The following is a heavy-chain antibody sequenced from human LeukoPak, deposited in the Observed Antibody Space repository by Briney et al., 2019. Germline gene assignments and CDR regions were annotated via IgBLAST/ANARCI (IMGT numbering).Heavy chain of an antibody. CDR2: ISSSGRNI. CDR1: GFTFSCYE. J-gene: IGHJ1*01. Sequence: GGSLRLSCAASGFTFSCYEMNWVRQAPGKGREWVTYISSSGRNISHEDPVKGRFTIHRDNAKHSLYLQMQSLRAAAPDVYACASSTTVPHFLNCGQGALGTASS. V-gene: IGHV3-48*03. D-gene: IGHD4-11*01. CDR3: ASSTTVPHFLN.